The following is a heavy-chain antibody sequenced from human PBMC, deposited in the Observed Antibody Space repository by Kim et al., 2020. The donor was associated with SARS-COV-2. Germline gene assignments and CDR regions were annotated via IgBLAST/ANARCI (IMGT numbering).Heavy chain of an antibody. CDR1: GGSFSGYY. CDR2: INHSGST. V-gene: IGHV4-34*01. D-gene: IGHD2-2*01. J-gene: IGHJ5*01. CDR3: ARGVVPRYCSSSSGFSNW. Sequence: SETLSLTCAVYGGSFSGYYWSWIRQPPGKGLEWIGEINHSGSTNYNPSLKSRVTISVDTSKNQFSLKLSSVTAADTAVYYCARGVVPRYCSSSSGFSNW.